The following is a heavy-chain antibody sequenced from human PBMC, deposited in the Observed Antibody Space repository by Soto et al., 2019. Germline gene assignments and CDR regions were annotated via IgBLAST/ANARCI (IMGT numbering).Heavy chain of an antibody. J-gene: IGHJ4*02. CDR3: ARVPFGDPHFDL. Sequence: QVQLQESGPGLVKPSQTLSLTCTVSGDSISRGAYYWSWILQHSGKGLEWIGYIYDSGNTYYNPSLKSRVTISLDTSQNQFSLKLPSVAAAGTAAYYCARVPFGDPHFDLCGQGTLVTVS. V-gene: IGHV4-31*03. CDR1: GDSISRGAYY. CDR2: IYDSGNT. D-gene: IGHD4-17*01.